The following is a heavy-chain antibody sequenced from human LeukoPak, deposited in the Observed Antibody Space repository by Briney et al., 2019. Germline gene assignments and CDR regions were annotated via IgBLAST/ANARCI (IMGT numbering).Heavy chain of an antibody. J-gene: IGHJ4*02. D-gene: IGHD5-18*01. V-gene: IGHV3-74*01. Sequence: GGSLRLSCAASGVTFSSYWMHWVRQAPGKGLVWVSRINSDGSSTSYADSVKGRFTISRDNAKNTLYLQMNSLRAEDTAVYYCARVLYSYGVGPFDYWGQGTLVTVSS. CDR1: GVTFSSYW. CDR2: INSDGSST. CDR3: ARVLYSYGVGPFDY.